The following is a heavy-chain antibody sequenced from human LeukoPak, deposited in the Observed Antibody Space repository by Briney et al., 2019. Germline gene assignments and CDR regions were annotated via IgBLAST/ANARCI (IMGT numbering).Heavy chain of an antibody. V-gene: IGHV1-2*02. Sequence: GASVKVSCKASGYTFTDYYMHWVRQAPGQGLEWVGWINPNSGGTNYAQKFQGRVTMTRDTSISTAYMELSRLRSDDTAVYYCARATPQIVGLDHWGQGTLVTVSS. CDR1: GYTFTDYY. CDR2: INPNSGGT. CDR3: ARATPQIVGLDH. D-gene: IGHD1-26*01. J-gene: IGHJ4*02.